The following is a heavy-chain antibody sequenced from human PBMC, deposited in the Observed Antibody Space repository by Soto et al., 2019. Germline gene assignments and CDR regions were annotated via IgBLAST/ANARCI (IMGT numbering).Heavy chain of an antibody. Sequence: QITLKESGPTLVKPTQTLTLTCTFSGFSLSTSGVGVGWIRQPPGKALEWLALIFWDDDKTYSPSLKSRLTITKDTPKNQVVLTMTNMDPVDTATYYCAHRRSPPLSVTYFDYWGQGTLVSVSS. CDR1: GFSLSTSGVG. J-gene: IGHJ4*02. V-gene: IGHV2-5*02. CDR2: IFWDDDK. CDR3: AHRRSPPLSVTYFDY. D-gene: IGHD4-17*01.